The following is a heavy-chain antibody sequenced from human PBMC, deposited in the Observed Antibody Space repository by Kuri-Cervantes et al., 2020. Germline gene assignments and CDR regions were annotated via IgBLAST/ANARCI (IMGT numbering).Heavy chain of an antibody. Sequence: GGSLRLSCAASGFTFSSYGMHWVRQAPGKGLEWVAVIWYDGTNKYYADSVKGRFTIPRDNSKNTLYLQMNGLRAEDTAVYYCARGGKGGWYTPFDYWGQGTLVTVSS. J-gene: IGHJ4*02. CDR3: ARGGKGGWYTPFDY. V-gene: IGHV3-33*01. CDR2: IWYDGTNK. D-gene: IGHD6-19*01. CDR1: GFTFSSYG.